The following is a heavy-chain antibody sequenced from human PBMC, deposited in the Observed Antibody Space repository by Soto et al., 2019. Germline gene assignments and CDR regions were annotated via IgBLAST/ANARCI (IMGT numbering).Heavy chain of an antibody. Sequence: PWGLMRLCWRAAGLTCINHAGSWVSQTTGKGLEWVSAISGSGGSTYYADSVKGRFTISRDNSKNTLYLQMNGLRAEDTAVYYCAKGAVTAIPYSYYYYGMDVWGQGTTVTVSS. J-gene: IGHJ6*02. CDR2: ISGSGGST. CDR3: AKGAVTAIPYSYYYYGMDV. V-gene: IGHV3-23*01. CDR1: GLTCINHA. D-gene: IGHD2-21*02.